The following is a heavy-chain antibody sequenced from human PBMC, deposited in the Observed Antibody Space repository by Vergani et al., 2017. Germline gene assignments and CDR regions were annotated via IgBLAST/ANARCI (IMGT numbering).Heavy chain of an antibody. CDR1: EFTFSNCA. J-gene: IGHJ4*02. V-gene: IGHV3-23*01. Sequence: EVQLLESGGGLVQPGGSLRLTCAASEFTFSNCAMNWVRQAPGKGLEWVSGISGSGVSAYYTDSVKGRFTISRDNSKNMLFLQMNNLRTEDTAIYYCAKQYFVSGNYLFDYWGQGVLVTVSS. CDR3: AKQYFVSGNYLFDY. CDR2: ISGSGVSA. D-gene: IGHD3-10*01.